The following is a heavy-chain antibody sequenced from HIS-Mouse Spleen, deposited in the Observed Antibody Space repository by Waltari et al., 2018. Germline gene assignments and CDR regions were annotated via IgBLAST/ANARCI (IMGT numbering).Heavy chain of an antibody. CDR3: AREIPYSSSWYDWYFDL. CDR2: IYYSGST. J-gene: IGHJ2*01. D-gene: IGHD6-13*01. CDR1: GGPISSSIYY. Sequence: QLQLQASGPGLVKPSETLSPTCPVSGGPISSSIYYWGWIRPPPGKGLEWIGSIYYSGSTYYNPSLKSRVTISVDTSKNQFSLKLSSVTAADTAVYYCAREIPYSSSWYDWYFDLWGRGTLVTVSS. V-gene: IGHV4-39*07.